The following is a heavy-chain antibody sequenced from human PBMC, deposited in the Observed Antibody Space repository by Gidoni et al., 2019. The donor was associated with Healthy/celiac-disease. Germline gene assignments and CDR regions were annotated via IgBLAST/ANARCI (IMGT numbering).Heavy chain of an antibody. D-gene: IGHD6-19*01. V-gene: IGHV3-21*01. J-gene: IGHJ4*02. Sequence: EVPLVESGGGLVKPGGSLRLSCEASGFPFSSYSMNWVRQAPGKGLEWVSSISSSSSYIYYADSVKGRFTISRDNAKNSLYLQMNSLRAEDTAVYYCARDLLIAVAGVQGFDYWGQGTLVTVSS. CDR3: ARDLLIAVAGVQGFDY. CDR1: GFPFSSYS. CDR2: ISSSSSYI.